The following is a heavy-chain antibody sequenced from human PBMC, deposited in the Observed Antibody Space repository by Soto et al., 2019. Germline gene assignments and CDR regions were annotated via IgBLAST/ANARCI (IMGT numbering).Heavy chain of an antibody. V-gene: IGHV4-4*02. CDR3: ARGMTPPGAPAWYYFDS. CDR1: GDSIGSNVW. D-gene: IGHD2-8*02. CDR2: VYHNGTT. Sequence: SETLSLTCDVSGDSIGSNVWWSWVRQHPGKGLGWIGEVYHNGTTNYNPSLRSRVTMSADVSKNQFSLRLTSVTAADTALYYCARGMTPPGAPAWYYFDSWGQGTLVTVSS. J-gene: IGHJ4*02.